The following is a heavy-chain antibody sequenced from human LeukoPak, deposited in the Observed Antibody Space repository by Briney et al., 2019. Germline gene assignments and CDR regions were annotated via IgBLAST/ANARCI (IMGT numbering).Heavy chain of an antibody. V-gene: IGHV4-61*02. D-gene: IGHD3-10*01. CDR2: IYTSGST. CDR1: GGSISSGGYY. J-gene: IGHJ6*03. CDR3: ASGVRDLRYMDV. Sequence: PSQTLSLTCTVSGGSISSGGYYWSWIRQPPGKGLEWIGRIYTSGSTNYNPSLKSRVTISVDTSKDQFSLNLSSVTAADTAVYYCASGVRDLRYMDVWGKGTTVTVSS.